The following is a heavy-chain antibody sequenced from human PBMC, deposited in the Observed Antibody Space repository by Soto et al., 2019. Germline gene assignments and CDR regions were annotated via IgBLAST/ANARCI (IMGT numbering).Heavy chain of an antibody. Sequence: VQLVESGGGLVKPGGSLRLSCAASGFTFTRYSMNWVGRPPGKGLEWVSSISSTTNYIYYGDSMKGRFTISRDNAKNSLYLEMNSLRAEDTAVYYCARESEDLTSNFDYWGQGTTVTVSS. V-gene: IGHV3-21*06. CDR2: ISSTTNYI. CDR3: ARESEDLTSNFDY. J-gene: IGHJ4*02. CDR1: GFTFTRYS.